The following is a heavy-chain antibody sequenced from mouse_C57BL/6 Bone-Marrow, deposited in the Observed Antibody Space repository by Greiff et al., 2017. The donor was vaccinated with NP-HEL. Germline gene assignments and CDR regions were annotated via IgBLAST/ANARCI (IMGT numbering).Heavy chain of an antibody. Sequence: VQLQQSGAELVRPGSSVKLSCKASGYTFTSYWMHWVKQRPIQGLEWIGNIDPSDSETHYNQKFKDKATLTVDKSSSTAYMQLSSLTSEDSAVYYCARVGYDGYYWYFDVWGTGTTVTVSS. CDR3: ARVGYDGYYWYFDV. CDR1: GYTFTSYW. CDR2: IDPSDSET. V-gene: IGHV1-52*01. J-gene: IGHJ1*03. D-gene: IGHD2-3*01.